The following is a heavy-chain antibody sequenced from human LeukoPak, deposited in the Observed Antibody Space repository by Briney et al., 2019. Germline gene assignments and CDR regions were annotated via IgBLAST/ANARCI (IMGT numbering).Heavy chain of an antibody. D-gene: IGHD4-17*01. J-gene: IGHJ4*02. CDR1: SGSISSGGYY. CDR2: IYYSGST. Sequence: KPSQTLSLTCTVSSGSISSGGYYWSWIRQHPGKGLEWIGYIYYSGSTYYNPSLKSRVTISVDTSKNQFSLKLSSVTAADTAVYYCARASSRGDYEFDYWGQGTLVTVSS. V-gene: IGHV4-31*03. CDR3: ARASSRGDYEFDY.